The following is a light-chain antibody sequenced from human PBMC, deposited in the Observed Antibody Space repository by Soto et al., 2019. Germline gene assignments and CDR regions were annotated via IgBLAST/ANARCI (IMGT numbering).Light chain of an antibody. CDR3: QQRYVWLT. V-gene: IGKV3-11*01. J-gene: IGKJ4*01. Sequence: EIVMTQSPATLSVSPGERATLSCRASQSVSSNLAWYQQKPGQAPRLLIYGASNRATGTPARFSGSGSGTDFTLTISSLEPEDSAVYYCQQRYVWLTFGGGTKVDIK. CDR2: GAS. CDR1: QSVSSN.